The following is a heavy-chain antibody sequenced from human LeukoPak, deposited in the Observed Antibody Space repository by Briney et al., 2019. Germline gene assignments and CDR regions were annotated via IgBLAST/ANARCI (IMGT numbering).Heavy chain of an antibody. CDR2: MNPNSGNT. J-gene: IGHJ4*02. V-gene: IGHV1-8*02. D-gene: IGHD4-17*01. Sequence: ASVKVSCKASGGTFSSYAISWVRQAPGQGLEWMGWMNPNSGNTGYAQKFQGRVTMTRNTSISTAYMELSSLRSEDTAVYYCVRGDYVRDYWGQGTLVTVSS. CDR1: GGTFSSYA. CDR3: VRGDYVRDY.